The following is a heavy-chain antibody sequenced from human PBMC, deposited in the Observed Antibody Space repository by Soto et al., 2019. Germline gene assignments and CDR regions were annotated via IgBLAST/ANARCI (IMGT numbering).Heavy chain of an antibody. CDR2: INHSGST. CDR3: ARNGSYYDFWSGYYFGGGMDV. CDR1: GGSFSGYY. Sequence: XGTLSLTCAVYGGSFSGYYWSGIRQPPGKGLEWIGEINHSGSTNYNPSLKGRVTISVDTSKNQFSLKLSSVTAADTAVYYCARNGSYYDFWSGYYFGGGMDVWGQGTTVTVSS. D-gene: IGHD3-3*01. J-gene: IGHJ6*02. V-gene: IGHV4-34*01.